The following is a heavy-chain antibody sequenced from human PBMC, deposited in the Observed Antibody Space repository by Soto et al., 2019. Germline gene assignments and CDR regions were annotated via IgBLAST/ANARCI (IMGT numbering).Heavy chain of an antibody. Sequence: PGGSLRLSCAASGFTFSSYDMHWVRQAPGKGLGWVAVISYDGSNKYYADSVKGRFTISRDNSKNTLYLQMNSLRTEDTAVYYCATKIVAATSDYWGQGTLVTVSS. CDR3: ATKIVAATSDY. CDR1: GFTFSSYD. CDR2: ISYDGSNK. D-gene: IGHD2-15*01. V-gene: IGHV3-30*03. J-gene: IGHJ4*02.